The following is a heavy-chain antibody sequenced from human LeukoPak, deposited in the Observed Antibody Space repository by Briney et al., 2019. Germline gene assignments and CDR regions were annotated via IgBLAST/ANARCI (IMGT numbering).Heavy chain of an antibody. J-gene: IGHJ4*02. Sequence: SETLSLTCTVSGGSISSGGYYWSWIRQHPGKGLEWIGYIYYSGSTYYNPSLKSRVTISVDTSKNQFSLKLSSVTAADTAAYYCARIAGGYCSGGSCYLDYWGRGTLVTVSS. CDR1: GGSISSGGYY. CDR2: IYYSGST. CDR3: ARIAGGYCSGGSCYLDY. D-gene: IGHD2-15*01. V-gene: IGHV4-31*03.